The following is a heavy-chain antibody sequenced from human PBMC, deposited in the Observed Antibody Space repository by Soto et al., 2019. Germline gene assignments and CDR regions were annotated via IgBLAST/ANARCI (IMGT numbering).Heavy chain of an antibody. CDR3: ARQTVSYTWGV. V-gene: IGHV4-4*02. CDR1: GAPITTTKW. D-gene: IGHD3-16*01. Sequence: QVQLQESGPGLVKPSETLSLTCTVSGAPITTTKWWAWVRLPPGKGLEWIGELSRGDERSSNPSLEGRCTMSLDKSNIHISLTLTSVTSADTAIYYCARQTVSYTWGVWGRGTSVTVCS. J-gene: IGHJ6*02. CDR2: LSRGDER.